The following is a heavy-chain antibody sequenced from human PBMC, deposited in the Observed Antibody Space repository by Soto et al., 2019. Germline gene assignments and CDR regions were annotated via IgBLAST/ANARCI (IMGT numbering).Heavy chain of an antibody. Sequence: QVQLVESGGGVVQPGRSLRLSCAASGFSFSTYGMHWVRQAPGKGLEWVAVVSFDAKNKYYIDSVEGRFTISRDNSKNRLYLQMNSLRREDTAVYYCAKESVESTYSYYGMDVWGPGTTVTVSS. D-gene: IGHD4-4*01. CDR3: AKESVESTYSYYGMDV. CDR2: VSFDAKNK. J-gene: IGHJ6*02. V-gene: IGHV3-30*18. CDR1: GFSFSTYG.